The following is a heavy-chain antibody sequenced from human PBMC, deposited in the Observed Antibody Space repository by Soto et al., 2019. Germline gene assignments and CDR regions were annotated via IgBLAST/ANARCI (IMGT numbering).Heavy chain of an antibody. CDR3: ARRRYSSSWWYFDL. CDR1: GGSISSYY. V-gene: IGHV4-59*08. J-gene: IGHJ2*01. D-gene: IGHD6-13*01. CDR2: IYYSGST. Sequence: QVQLQESGPGLVKPSETLSLTCTVSGGSISSYYWSWIRQPPGKGLEWIGYIYYSGSTNYNPSLKSRVTISVDTSKNQFSLKLRSVTAADTAVYYCARRRYSSSWWYFDLWGRGTLVTVSS.